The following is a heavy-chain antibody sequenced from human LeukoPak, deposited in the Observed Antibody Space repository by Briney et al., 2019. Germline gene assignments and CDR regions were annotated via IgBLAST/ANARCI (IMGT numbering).Heavy chain of an antibody. CDR1: GGSMTGFF. D-gene: IGHD1-26*01. CDR2: IYYSGIT. V-gene: IGHV4-59*01. J-gene: IGHJ6*03. Sequence: PSETLSLTCSLSGGSMTGFFWTWIRQPPGKGLEWIGYIYYSGITNYNPSLKSRITISVDTSNNEFSLKLKSVTPADAAIYYCARGWDVDYFYYHMDVWGKGTTVTVSS. CDR3: ARGWDVDYFYYHMDV.